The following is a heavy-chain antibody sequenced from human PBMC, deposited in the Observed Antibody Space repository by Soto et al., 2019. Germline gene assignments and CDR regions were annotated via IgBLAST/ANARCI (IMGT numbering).Heavy chain of an antibody. CDR2: ISGYNGNT. Sequence: ASVKVSCKASGYTFTSYGISWMRQAPGQGLEWMGWISGYNGNTNYTQKFEGRVAMTTDTSTTTAYMELRSLTSHDTAVDDCGSDYSRSCRENCGQGTLVTASS. V-gene: IGHV1-18*04. D-gene: IGHD6-13*01. J-gene: IGHJ4*02. CDR3: GSDYSRSCREN. CDR1: GYTFTSYG.